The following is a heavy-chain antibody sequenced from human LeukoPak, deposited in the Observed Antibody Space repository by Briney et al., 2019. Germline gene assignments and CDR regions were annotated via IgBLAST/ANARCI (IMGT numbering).Heavy chain of an antibody. V-gene: IGHV1-8*01. D-gene: IGHD2-15*01. CDR2: MNANSGNT. J-gene: IGHJ4*02. CDR3: ASSVYCSGGSCYSSFDY. CDR1: GYTFTSYD. Sequence: ASVKVSCKSSGYTFTSYDINWVRQATGQGVEWMGWMNANSGNTAYAQKFQGRVTMTRNTSISTAYMELSSLRSEDTAVYYCASSVYCSGGSCYSSFDYWGQGTPVTVSS.